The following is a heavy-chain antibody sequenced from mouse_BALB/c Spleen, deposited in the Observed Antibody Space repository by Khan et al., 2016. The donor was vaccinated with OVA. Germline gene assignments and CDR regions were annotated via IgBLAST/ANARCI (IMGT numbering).Heavy chain of an antibody. D-gene: IGHD2-14*01. CDR3: VREGAYHRCGGWFAY. Sequence: QVRLQQSGAELARPGASVKMSCKASGYTFTSYTIHWIKLRPGQGLEWIGYINPSNGYTNYNQKFRDKATLTADKSSTTAYMQLSSLTSDDDAVYNCVREGAYHRCGGWFAYWGQGTLVTVSA. CDR1: GYTFTSYT. J-gene: IGHJ3*01. V-gene: IGHV1-4*01. CDR2: INPSNGYT.